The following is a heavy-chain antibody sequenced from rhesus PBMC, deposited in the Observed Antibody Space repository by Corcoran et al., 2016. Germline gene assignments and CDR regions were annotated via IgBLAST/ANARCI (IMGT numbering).Heavy chain of an antibody. CDR2: IRNKAKSYTN. CDR3: TKLRVIGSNYFDY. Sequence: EVQLVESGGGLVQPGGSLRLSCAASGFTFSNYYMHWVRQAQGKGLEWVGLIRNKAKSYTNEDAAALKGRFTNSKEDSKHTLYQQMSRLKTEDTAVYYWTKLRVIGSNYFDYWGQGVLVTVSS. J-gene: IGHJ4*01. V-gene: IGHV3-20*01. CDR1: GFTFSNYY. D-gene: IGHD3-9*01.